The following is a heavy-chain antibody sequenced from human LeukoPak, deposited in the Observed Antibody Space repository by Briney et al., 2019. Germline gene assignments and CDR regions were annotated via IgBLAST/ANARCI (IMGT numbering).Heavy chain of an antibody. J-gene: IGHJ4*02. V-gene: IGHV1-18*01. CDR2: ISGYNGNT. D-gene: IGHD1/OR15-1a*01. CDR1: GYTFTSYG. CDR3: ARDLEQHSDY. Sequence: ASVKVSCKASGYTFTSYGISWVRQAPGQGLEWMGWISGYNGNTNYAQTLQGRVTMTTDTSTRTAYMEFRSLRSDDTAVYYCARDLEQHSDYWGQGTLITASS.